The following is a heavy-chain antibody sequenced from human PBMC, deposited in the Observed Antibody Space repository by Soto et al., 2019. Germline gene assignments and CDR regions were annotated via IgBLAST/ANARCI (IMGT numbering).Heavy chain of an antibody. J-gene: IGHJ3*02. D-gene: IGHD6-6*01. Sequence: GGSLRLSYAASGLTFRNHSMNLVRQAPGKGLEWVSSISSSSSYIYYADSVKGRFTISRDNAKNSLYLQMNSLRAEDTAVYYCARNFIAARPGAAFDILVQGTMVTV. V-gene: IGHV3-21*01. CDR2: ISSSSSYI. CDR1: GLTFRNHS. CDR3: ARNFIAARPGAAFDI.